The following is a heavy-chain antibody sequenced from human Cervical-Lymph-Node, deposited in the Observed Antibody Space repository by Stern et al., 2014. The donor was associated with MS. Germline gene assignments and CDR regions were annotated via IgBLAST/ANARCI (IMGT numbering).Heavy chain of an antibody. CDR1: GFTSSSHW. V-gene: IGHV3-74*02. J-gene: IGHJ4*02. CDR3: VRSRRGDFDS. Sequence: EVQLEESGGGLVRPGGTLRLSCAASGFTSSSHWMHWVRQVPGQALLAVSRINGDGSLTDYADGVKGRFTISRDNAKDTLYLQMNNLRVDDTAVYYCVRSRRGDFDSWGQGTLVTVSS. CDR2: INGDGSLT.